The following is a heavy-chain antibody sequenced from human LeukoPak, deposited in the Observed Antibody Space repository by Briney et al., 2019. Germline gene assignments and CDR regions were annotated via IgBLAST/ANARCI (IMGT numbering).Heavy chain of an antibody. CDR3: TREDY. CDR1: GYTFSGFF. V-gene: IGHV1-2*02. J-gene: IGHJ4*02. Sequence: ASVKVSCKASGYTFSGFFMHWVRQAPGQGLEWMGWINLNSGGTNYAQKFQGRVTMTRDKSITTAYMELSRLTSDDTTVYYCTREDYWGQGTLVTVSS. CDR2: INLNSGGT.